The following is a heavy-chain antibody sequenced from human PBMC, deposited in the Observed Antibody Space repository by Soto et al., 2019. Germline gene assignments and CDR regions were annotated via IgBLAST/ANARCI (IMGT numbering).Heavy chain of an antibody. V-gene: IGHV1-3*01. CDR2: INAGNGNT. CDR1: GYTFTGYA. J-gene: IGHJ1*01. CDR3: ASSTQYYYDSSGYYSFAEYFQH. D-gene: IGHD3-22*01. Sequence: ASVKVSCKASGYTFTGYAMHWVRQAPGQRLEWMGWINAGNGNTKYSQKFQGRVTITRDTSASTAYMELSSLRSEDTAVYYCASSTQYYYDSSGYYSFAEYFQHWGQGTLVTVSS.